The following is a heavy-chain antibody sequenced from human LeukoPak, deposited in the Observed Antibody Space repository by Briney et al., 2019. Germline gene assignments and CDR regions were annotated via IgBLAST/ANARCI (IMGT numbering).Heavy chain of an antibody. Sequence: KSSETLSLTCAVSGGSISGGGYSWSWIRQPPGKGLEWIGYIYHSGSTYYNPSLKSRVTISVDRSKNQFSLKLSSVTAADTAVYYCARAHGKIMDYWGQGTLVTVSS. J-gene: IGHJ4*02. CDR2: IYHSGST. D-gene: IGHD2-8*01. CDR1: GGSISGGGYS. V-gene: IGHV4-30-2*01. CDR3: ARAHGKIMDY.